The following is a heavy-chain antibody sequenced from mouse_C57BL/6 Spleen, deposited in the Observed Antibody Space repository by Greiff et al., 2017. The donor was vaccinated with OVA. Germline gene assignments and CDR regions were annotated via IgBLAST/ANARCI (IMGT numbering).Heavy chain of an antibody. Sequence: EVKLVESGGGLVQPGGSLSLSCAASGFTFTDYYMSWVRQPPGKALEWLGFIRNKANGYTTEYSASVKGRFTISRDNSQSILYLQMNALRAEDSATYYCARSYDYDGSAMDYWGQGTSVTVSS. J-gene: IGHJ4*01. CDR1: GFTFTDYY. CDR2: IRNKANGYTT. CDR3: ARSYDYDGSAMDY. V-gene: IGHV7-3*01. D-gene: IGHD2-4*01.